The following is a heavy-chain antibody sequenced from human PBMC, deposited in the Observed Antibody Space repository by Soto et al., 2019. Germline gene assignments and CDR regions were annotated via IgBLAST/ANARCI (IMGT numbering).Heavy chain of an antibody. V-gene: IGHV1-69*06. Sequence: SVKVSCKASGGTFSSYAISWVRQAPGQGLEWMGGIIPIFGTANYAQKFQGRVTITADKSTSTAYMELSSLRSEDTAVYYCARDRIAVAGYYYYYGMDVWGQGTTVTVSS. CDR1: GGTFSSYA. J-gene: IGHJ6*02. CDR2: IIPIFGTA. D-gene: IGHD6-19*01. CDR3: ARDRIAVAGYYYYYGMDV.